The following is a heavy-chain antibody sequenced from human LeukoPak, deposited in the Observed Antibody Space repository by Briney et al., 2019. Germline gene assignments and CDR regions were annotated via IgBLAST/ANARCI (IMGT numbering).Heavy chain of an antibody. CDR2: IYYSGST. J-gene: IGHJ4*02. D-gene: IGHD1-26*01. V-gene: IGHV4-59*08. CDR1: GGTISSYY. Sequence: SETLSLTCTVSGGTISSYYWSWIRQPPGKGLEWIGYIYYSGSTNYNHSLKSRVTISVDTSKNQFSLKLSSVTAADTAVYYCASRVGVTTYIDYWGQGTLVTVSS. CDR3: ASRVGVTTYIDY.